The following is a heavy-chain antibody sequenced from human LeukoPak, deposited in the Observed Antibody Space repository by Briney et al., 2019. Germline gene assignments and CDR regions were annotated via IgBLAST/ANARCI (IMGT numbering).Heavy chain of an antibody. J-gene: IGHJ3*02. V-gene: IGHV3-49*03. CDR3: TRDPSAYYYDISGYFDAFDI. CDR1: GFTFGDYA. D-gene: IGHD3-22*01. CDR2: IRSKAYGGTT. Sequence: GGSLRLSCTASGFTFGDYAMSWFRQAPGKGLEWVGFIRSKAYGGTTEYAASVKGRFTISRDDSKSIAYLQMNSLKTEDTAVYYCTRDPSAYYYDISGYFDAFDIWGQGTMVTVSS.